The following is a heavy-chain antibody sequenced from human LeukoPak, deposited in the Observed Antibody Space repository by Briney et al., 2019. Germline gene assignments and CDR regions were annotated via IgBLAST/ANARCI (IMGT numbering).Heavy chain of an antibody. D-gene: IGHD3-22*01. CDR2: VIIVSSYL. Sequence: GGPLRLSCAASGFTFISYIMNWVGQAPGKGLKWVSAVIIVSSYLYYADSVNGRFTTSRHNATNSLYLQMNSLRAEDTAVYYCARDRGYYDSSGYADYWGQGTLVTVSS. J-gene: IGHJ4*02. V-gene: IGHV3-21*01. CDR1: GFTFISYI. CDR3: ARDRGYYDSSGYADY.